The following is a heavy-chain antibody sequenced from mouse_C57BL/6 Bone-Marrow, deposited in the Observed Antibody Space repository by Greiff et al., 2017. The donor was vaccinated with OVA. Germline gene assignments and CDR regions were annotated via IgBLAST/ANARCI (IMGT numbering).Heavy chain of an antibody. CDR3: GRLGAVVAHFDY. CDR2: IYPGSGST. D-gene: IGHD1-1*01. CDR1: GYTFTSYW. V-gene: IGHV1-55*01. Sequence: QVQLQQPGAELVKPGASVKMSCKASGYTFTSYWITWVKQRPGQGLEWIGDIYPGSGSTNYNEKFKSKATLTVDTSSSTAYMQLSSLTSEDSAVYYCGRLGAVVAHFDYWGQGTTLTVSS. J-gene: IGHJ2*01.